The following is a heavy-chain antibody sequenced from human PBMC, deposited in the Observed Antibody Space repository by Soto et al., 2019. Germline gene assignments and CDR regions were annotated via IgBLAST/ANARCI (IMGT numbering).Heavy chain of an antibody. CDR3: ARVTYDILTGYYSPYYYYGMDV. D-gene: IGHD3-9*01. CDR2: IYYSGST. J-gene: IGHJ6*02. V-gene: IGHV4-59*01. Sequence: SETLSLTCTVSGGSISSYYWSWIRQPPGKGLEWIGYIYYSGSTNYNPSLKSRVTISVDTSKNQFSLKLSSVTAADTAVYYCARVTYDILTGYYSPYYYYGMDVWGQGTTVTVSS. CDR1: GGSISSYY.